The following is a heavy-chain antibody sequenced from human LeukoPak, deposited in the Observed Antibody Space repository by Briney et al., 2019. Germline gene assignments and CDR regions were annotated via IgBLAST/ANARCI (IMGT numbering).Heavy chain of an antibody. Sequence: PSDTLSLTCTVSGGSISTYYWGWIRQPPGKGLEWIGYSSSSGSTNYNPSLNSRVTISLDTSKSQFSLKLSSVTAADTAVYHCARHGGSYSHDYWGQGTLVTVSS. D-gene: IGHD1-26*01. CDR2: SSSSGST. CDR3: ARHGGSYSHDY. V-gene: IGHV4-59*08. J-gene: IGHJ4*02. CDR1: GGSISTYY.